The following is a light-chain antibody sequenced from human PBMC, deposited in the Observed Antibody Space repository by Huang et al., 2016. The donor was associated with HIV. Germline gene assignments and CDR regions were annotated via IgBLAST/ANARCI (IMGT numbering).Light chain of an antibody. CDR3: QQSDRTPRT. V-gene: IGKV1-39*01. Sequence: DIQMTQSPSSLSAFIGDRVIISCRASQNISRYLNCYQQKPGKAPKLLIYAAISLQGGVPSTFSGSGSGTDFTLTITNLQPEDSATYYCQQSDRTPRTFGQGTKLEIK. CDR2: AAI. CDR1: QNISRY. J-gene: IGKJ2*01.